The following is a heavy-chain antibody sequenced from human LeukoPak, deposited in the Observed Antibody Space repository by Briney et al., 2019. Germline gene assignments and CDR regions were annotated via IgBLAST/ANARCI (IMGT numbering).Heavy chain of an antibody. J-gene: IGHJ4*02. CDR2: INWNGGST. Sequence: GGSLRLSCAASGFTFDDYGMSWVRQAPGKGLEWVSGINWNGGSTGYADSVKGRFTISRDNSNNTLYLQMNSLRAEDTAVYYCAKPLIAVAGTLYFDYWGQGTLVTVSS. V-gene: IGHV3-20*04. CDR3: AKPLIAVAGTLYFDY. D-gene: IGHD6-19*01. CDR1: GFTFDDYG.